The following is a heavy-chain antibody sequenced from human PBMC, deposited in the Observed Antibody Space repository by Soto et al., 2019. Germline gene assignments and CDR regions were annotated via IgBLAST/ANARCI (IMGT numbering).Heavy chain of an antibody. V-gene: IGHV3-30*18. Sequence: GGSLRLSCAASGFTFNIYGMHWVRQAPDKGLEWVALISYDGSNQYYADSVKGRFTISRDDSKNTLFLQMNSLRADDTAVYYCAKDQASGQGSFDSWGQGTLVTVSS. CDR1: GFTFNIYG. CDR3: AKDQASGQGSFDS. CDR2: ISYDGSNQ. J-gene: IGHJ4*02.